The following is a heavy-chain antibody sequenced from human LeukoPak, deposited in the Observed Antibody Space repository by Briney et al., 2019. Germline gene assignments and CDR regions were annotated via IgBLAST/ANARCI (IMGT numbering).Heavy chain of an antibody. CDR1: GGSISSYY. CDR2: IYYSGST. D-gene: IGHD6-6*01. J-gene: IGHJ4*02. V-gene: IGHV4-59*01. CDR3: ARGRGVAARPVYY. Sequence: PSETLSLTCTVSGGSISSYYWSWIRQPPGKGLEWIGYIYYSGSTNYNPSLKSRVTISVDTSKNQFSLKLSSVTAADTAVYYCARGRGVAARPVYYWGQGTLVTVSP.